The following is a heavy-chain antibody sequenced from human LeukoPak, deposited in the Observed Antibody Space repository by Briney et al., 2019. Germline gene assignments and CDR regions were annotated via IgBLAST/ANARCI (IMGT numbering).Heavy chain of an antibody. Sequence: GGSLRLSCAASGFTFSSYAMHWVRQAPGKGLEWVAVIRYDGSNKYYADSVKGRFTISRDNSKNTLYLQMNSLRAEDTAVYYCAKARRFLEWLTYRWGQGTLVTVSS. CDR1: GFTFSSYA. J-gene: IGHJ5*02. D-gene: IGHD3-3*01. CDR2: IRYDGSNK. V-gene: IGHV3-30*02. CDR3: AKARRFLEWLTYR.